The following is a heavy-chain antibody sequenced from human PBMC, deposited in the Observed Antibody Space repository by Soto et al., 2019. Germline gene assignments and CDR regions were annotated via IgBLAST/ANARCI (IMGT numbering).Heavy chain of an antibody. CDR2: IYYSGDT. Sequence: SATLSLTCTVSGASISNYYWTWIRQPPGKGLECIGYIYYSGDTNYNPSLKSRVNISIDTSKNQFSLNLSSVTAADTAVYYCARIRGYFDYWGAGTLVT. J-gene: IGHJ4*02. V-gene: IGHV4-59*01. CDR3: ARIRGYFDY. D-gene: IGHD3-10*01. CDR1: GASISNYY.